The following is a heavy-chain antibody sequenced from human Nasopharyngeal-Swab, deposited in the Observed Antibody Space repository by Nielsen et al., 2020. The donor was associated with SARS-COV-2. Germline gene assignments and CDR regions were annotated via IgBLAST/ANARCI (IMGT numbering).Heavy chain of an antibody. CDR1: GGSISSYY. V-gene: IGHV4-59*08. Sequence: SETLSLTCTVSGGSISSYYWSWIRQPPGKGLEWIGYIYYSGSTNYNPSLKSRVTISVDTSKNQFSLKLSSVTAADTAVYYCARYYCDSSGYPNFDYWGQGTLVTVSS. J-gene: IGHJ4*02. CDR2: IYYSGST. CDR3: ARYYCDSSGYPNFDY. D-gene: IGHD3-22*01.